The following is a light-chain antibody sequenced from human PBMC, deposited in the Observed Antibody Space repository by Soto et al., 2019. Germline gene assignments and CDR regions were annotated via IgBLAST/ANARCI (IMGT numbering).Light chain of an antibody. CDR3: QHYYSYPYT. CDR2: DAS. V-gene: IGKV1-5*01. Sequence: DIQMTQSPSTLSASVGDRVTITCRASQLIGSSLAWYQQKPGKAPKLLIYDASTLRSGVPSRFSGSESGTEFTLTISSLQPDDSATYYCQHYYSYPYTFGQGTKVDIK. J-gene: IGKJ2*01. CDR1: QLIGSS.